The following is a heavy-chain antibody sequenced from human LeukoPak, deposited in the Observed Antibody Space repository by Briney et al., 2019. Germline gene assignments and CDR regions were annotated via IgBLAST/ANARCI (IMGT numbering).Heavy chain of an antibody. V-gene: IGHV4-39*01. CDR2: IYYSGST. CDR3: ARRKGYSSVDY. D-gene: IGHD6-19*01. Sequence: SETLSLTCTVSGGSISSSSYYWGWIRQPPGKGLEWIGSIYYSGSTYYNPSLKSRVTISVDTSKNQFSLKLSSVTAADTAVYYCARRKGYSSVDYWGQGTLVTVSS. CDR1: GGSISSSSYY. J-gene: IGHJ4*02.